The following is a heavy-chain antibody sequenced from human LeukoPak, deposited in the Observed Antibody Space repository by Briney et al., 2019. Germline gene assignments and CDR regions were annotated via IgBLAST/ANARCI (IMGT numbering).Heavy chain of an antibody. J-gene: IGHJ4*02. CDR2: IYYSGST. CDR1: GGSISSGGYY. CDR3: ARARYDSSRYYYQPPIEDFDY. Sequence: PSETLSLTCTVSGGSISSGGYYWSWIRQHPGKGLEWIGYIYYSGSTYYNPSLKSRVTISVDTSKNQFSLKLSSVTAADTAVYYCARARYDSSRYYYQPPIEDFDYWGQGTLVTVSS. D-gene: IGHD3-22*01. V-gene: IGHV4-31*03.